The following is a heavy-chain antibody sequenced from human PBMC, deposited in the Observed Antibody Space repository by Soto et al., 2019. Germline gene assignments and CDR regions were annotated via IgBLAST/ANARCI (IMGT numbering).Heavy chain of an antibody. V-gene: IGHV4-34*01. CDR3: ARKDCSGGSCYFINYYYYYGMDV. CDR2: INHSGST. Sequence: SETLSLTCAVYGGSFSGYYWSWIRQPPGKGLEWIGEINHSGSTNYNPSLKSRVTISVDTSKNQFSLKLSSVTAADTAVYYCARKDCSGGSCYFINYYYYYGMDVWGQGTTVS. CDR1: GGSFSGYY. D-gene: IGHD2-15*01. J-gene: IGHJ6*02.